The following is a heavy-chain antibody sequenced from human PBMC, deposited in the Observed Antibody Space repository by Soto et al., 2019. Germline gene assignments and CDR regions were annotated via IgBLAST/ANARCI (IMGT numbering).Heavy chain of an antibody. CDR2: ISGSGGST. D-gene: IGHD3-3*01. Sequence: GGSLRLSCAASGFTFSSYAMSWVRQAPGKGLEWVSAISGSGGSTYYADSVKGRFTISRDNSKNTLYLQMNSLRAEDTAVYYCARERYYDFWSGYYGYYYYGMDVWGQGTTVTVSS. CDR3: ARERYYDFWSGYYGYYYYGMDV. J-gene: IGHJ6*02. V-gene: IGHV3-23*01. CDR1: GFTFSSYA.